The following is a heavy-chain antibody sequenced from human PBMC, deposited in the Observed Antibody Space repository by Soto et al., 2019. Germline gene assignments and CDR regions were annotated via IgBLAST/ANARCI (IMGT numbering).Heavy chain of an antibody. CDR1: GYTFTSYA. V-gene: IGHV1-3*01. Sequence: ASVKVSCKASGYTFTSYAMHWVRQAPGQRLEWMGWINAGNGNTKYSQKFQGRVTITRDTSASTAYMELSGLRSEDTAVYYCARGGQQLANWFDPWGQGTLVTVSS. D-gene: IGHD6-13*01. CDR2: INAGNGNT. CDR3: ARGGQQLANWFDP. J-gene: IGHJ5*02.